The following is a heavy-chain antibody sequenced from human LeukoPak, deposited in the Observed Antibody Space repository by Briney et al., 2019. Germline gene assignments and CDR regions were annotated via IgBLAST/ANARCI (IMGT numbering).Heavy chain of an antibody. CDR1: GYTFTSYD. CDR3: ARARIFGVVIRYYYYYGMDV. J-gene: IGHJ6*02. D-gene: IGHD3-3*01. CDR2: MNPNSGNT. V-gene: IGHV1-8*01. Sequence: ASVKVSCKAFGYTFTSYDINWVRQATGQGLEWMGWMNPNSGNTGYAQKFQGRVIMTRNTSISTAYMELSSLRSEDTAVYYCARARIFGVVIRYYYYYGMDVWGQGTTVTVSS.